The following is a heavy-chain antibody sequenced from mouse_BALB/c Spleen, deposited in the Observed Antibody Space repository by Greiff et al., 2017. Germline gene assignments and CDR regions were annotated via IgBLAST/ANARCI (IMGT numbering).Heavy chain of an antibody. CDR2: ISYDGSN. CDR1: GYSITSGYY. V-gene: IGHV3-6*02. CDR3: AREPEGFAY. Sequence: EVKLMESGPGLVKPSQSLSLTCSVTGYSITSGYYWNWIRQFPGNKLEWMGYISYDGSNNYNPSLKNRISITRDTSKNQFFLKLNSVTTEDTATYYCAREPEGFAYWGQGTLVTVSA. J-gene: IGHJ3*01.